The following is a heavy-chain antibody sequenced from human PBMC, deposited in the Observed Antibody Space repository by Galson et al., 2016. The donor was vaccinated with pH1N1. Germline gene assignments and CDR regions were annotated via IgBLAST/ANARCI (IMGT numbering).Heavy chain of an antibody. J-gene: IGHJ4*02. CDR2: IDWDDDK. CDR1: GFSLSTSGMC. D-gene: IGHD4-17*01. Sequence: PALVKPTQTLTLTCTFSGFSLSTSGMCVSWIRQPPGKALEWLALIDWDDDKYYSTSLKTRLTISKDTSKNQVVLTMTHMDPVDTATYYCARIQYGDYVGYFDYWGQGTLVTVSS. V-gene: IGHV2-70*01. CDR3: ARIQYGDYVGYFDY.